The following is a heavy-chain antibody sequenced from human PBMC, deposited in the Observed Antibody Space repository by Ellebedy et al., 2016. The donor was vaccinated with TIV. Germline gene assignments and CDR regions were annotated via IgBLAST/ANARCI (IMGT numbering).Heavy chain of an antibody. J-gene: IGHJ4*02. CDR2: ISYEGSNE. D-gene: IGHD3-22*01. Sequence: GGSLRLXXAASGFIFGSYGMHLARQAPGKGLEWVTVISYEGSNEYYADSVKGRFTISRDNSKNTLYLQMNSLRAEDTAVYYCARGGTYSYDSSSYPDFDYWGQGTLVTVSS. V-gene: IGHV3-30-3*01. CDR3: ARGGTYSYDSSSYPDFDY. CDR1: GFIFGSYG.